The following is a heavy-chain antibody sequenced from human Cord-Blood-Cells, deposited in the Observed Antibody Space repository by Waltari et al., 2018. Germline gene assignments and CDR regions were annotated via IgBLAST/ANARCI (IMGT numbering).Heavy chain of an antibody. CDR2: IYHSGST. V-gene: IGHV4-38-2*01. Sequence: QVQLQESGPGLVKPSETLSLTCAVSGYSISSGYYWDWIRQPPGKGLEWIGSIYHSGSTYYNPSLKSRVTISVDTSKNQFSLKLSSVTAADTAVYYCARAGIAARPHFDYWGQGTLVTVSS. CDR1: GYSISSGYY. CDR3: ARAGIAARPHFDY. D-gene: IGHD6-6*01. J-gene: IGHJ4*02.